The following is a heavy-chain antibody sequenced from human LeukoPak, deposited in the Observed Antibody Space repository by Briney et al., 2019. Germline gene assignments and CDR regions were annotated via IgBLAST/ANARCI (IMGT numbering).Heavy chain of an antibody. V-gene: IGHV3-74*01. D-gene: IGHD2-8*01. J-gene: IGHJ6*03. CDR1: GFTFSSYW. CDR3: ARENGPYYYYYYMDV. CDR2: INSVGSST. Sequence: GGSLRLSCAASGFTFSSYWMHWVRQAPGKGLVWVSRINSVGSSTSYADSVKGRFTISRDNAKNTLYLQMNSLRAEDTAVYYCARENGPYYYYYYMDVWGKGTTVTVSS.